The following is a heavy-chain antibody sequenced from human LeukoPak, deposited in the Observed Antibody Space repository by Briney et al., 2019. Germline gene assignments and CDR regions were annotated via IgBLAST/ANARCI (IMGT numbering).Heavy chain of an antibody. Sequence: TGGSLRLSCAASGFTVSSNYMNWVRQAPGKGLEWVSVIYGGGKTYYADSVKGRFTLSRDNSKNMLFLQMNGLRVEDTAAYYCARDQATMIRNGFDVWGQGTTVTVSS. CDR2: IYGGGKT. CDR3: ARDQATMIRNGFDV. CDR1: GFTVSSNY. J-gene: IGHJ6*02. D-gene: IGHD3-10*01. V-gene: IGHV3-53*01.